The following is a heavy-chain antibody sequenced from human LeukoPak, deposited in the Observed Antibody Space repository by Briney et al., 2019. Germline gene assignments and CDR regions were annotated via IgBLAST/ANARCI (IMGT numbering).Heavy chain of an antibody. Sequence: SETLSLTCTVSGGSISSYYWSWIRQPPGKGLEWIGSIYHSGSTYYNPSLKSRVTISVDTSKNQFSLKLSSVTAADTAVYYCARDGYNLWAFDIWGQGTMVTVSS. V-gene: IGHV4-38-2*02. CDR2: IYHSGST. CDR1: GGSISSYY. D-gene: IGHD5-24*01. J-gene: IGHJ3*02. CDR3: ARDGYNLWAFDI.